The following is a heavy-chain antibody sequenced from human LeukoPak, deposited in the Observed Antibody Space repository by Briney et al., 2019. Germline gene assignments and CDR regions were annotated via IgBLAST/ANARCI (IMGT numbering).Heavy chain of an antibody. Sequence: GGSLRLSCAASGFTFSSYAMHWVRQAPGEGLEWVAVISYDGSNKYYAGSVKGRFTISRDNSKNMLYLQMNSLRAEDTAVYYCARGPNGSGSPYYFDYWGQGTLVTVSS. D-gene: IGHD3-10*01. CDR1: GFTFSSYA. CDR2: ISYDGSNK. V-gene: IGHV3-30*04. J-gene: IGHJ4*02. CDR3: ARGPNGSGSPYYFDY.